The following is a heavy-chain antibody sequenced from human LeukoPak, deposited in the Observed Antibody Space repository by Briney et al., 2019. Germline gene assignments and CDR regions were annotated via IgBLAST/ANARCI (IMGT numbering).Heavy chain of an antibody. J-gene: IGHJ4*02. CDR1: GFTFDDYG. D-gene: IGHD2-2*01. CDR2: INWNGGST. CDR3: ARDLGYCSSTSCSYTVDY. Sequence: GESLGLSCAASGFTFDDYGMSWLRQAPGKGLEWVSGINWNGGSTGYADSVKGRFTISRDNAKNSLYLQMNSLRAEDTALYYCARDLGYCSSTSCSYTVDYWGQGTLVTVSS. V-gene: IGHV3-20*04.